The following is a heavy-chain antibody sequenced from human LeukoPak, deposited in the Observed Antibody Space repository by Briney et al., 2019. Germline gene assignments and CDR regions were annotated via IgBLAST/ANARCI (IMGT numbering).Heavy chain of an antibody. J-gene: IGHJ4*02. CDR1: GYTFTSIG. CDR3: ARGYCSSTSCRYRDDY. Sequence: ASVKVSCKGSGYTFTSIGLSWVRQAPGQGLEWKGWSSDYNDGPNYAQNFEGRVTMTMDTSTTTAYMELRSLRSDDTAVYYCARGYCSSTSCRYRDDYWGQGTLVTVSS. CDR2: SSDYNDGP. V-gene: IGHV1-18*01. D-gene: IGHD2-2*01.